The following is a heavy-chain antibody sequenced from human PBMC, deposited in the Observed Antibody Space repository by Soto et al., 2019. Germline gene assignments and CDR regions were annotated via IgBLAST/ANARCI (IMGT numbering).Heavy chain of an antibody. CDR1: GGTFSSYT. CDR2: IIPILGIA. V-gene: IGHV1-69*02. J-gene: IGHJ4*02. CDR3: ARLLWFGEQMTDY. Sequence: VQLVQSGAEVKKPGSSVKVSCKASGGTFSSYTISWVRQAPGQGLEWMGRIIPILGIANYAQKFQGRVTITADKSTSTAYMELSSLRSEDTAVYYCARLLWFGEQMTDYWGQGTLVTVSS. D-gene: IGHD3-10*01.